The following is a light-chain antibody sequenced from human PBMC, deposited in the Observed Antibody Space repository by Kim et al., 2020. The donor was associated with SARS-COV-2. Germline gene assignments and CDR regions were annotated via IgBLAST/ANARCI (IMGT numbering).Light chain of an antibody. Sequence: DIQMTQSPSSLSASVGDRVTITCRASQSVRSWLAWYQQKPGKAPKLLIYTTTTLESGVPSRFSGSGSGTEFTLTISSLQPDDFATYYCQQYNSNARTFGQGTKLEI. CDR1: QSVRSW. J-gene: IGKJ2*01. CDR2: TTT. V-gene: IGKV1-5*03. CDR3: QQYNSNART.